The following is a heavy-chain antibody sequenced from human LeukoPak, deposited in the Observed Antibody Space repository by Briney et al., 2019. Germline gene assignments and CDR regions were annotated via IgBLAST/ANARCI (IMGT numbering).Heavy chain of an antibody. Sequence: SETLSLTCTVSGDSISSGDYYWSWIRQPAGKGLEWIGRISSSGSTNYNPSLKSRVTISVDTSKNQFSLKLSSVTAADTAVYYCARLRGRSGWYRVNWFDPWGQGTLVTVSS. V-gene: IGHV4-61*02. J-gene: IGHJ5*02. CDR2: ISSSGST. CDR1: GDSISSGDYY. D-gene: IGHD6-19*01. CDR3: ARLRGRSGWYRVNWFDP.